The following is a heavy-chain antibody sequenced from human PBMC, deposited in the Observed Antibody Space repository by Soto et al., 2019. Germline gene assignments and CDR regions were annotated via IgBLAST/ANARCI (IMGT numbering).Heavy chain of an antibody. CDR1: GGTFRTNA. CDR3: ATDKGRLQLGGNYYYIMDV. CDR2: IIPIFPTP. Sequence: QVQLVQYGAEVKKPGSSVKISCKASGGTFRTNAFSWVRQAHGQGLECMGGIIPIFPTPDYAQKFQGRVTITADESTTTTYIEMSSLRSEDTAIYYCATDKGRLQLGGNYYYIMDVWGQGTTVTVSS. V-gene: IGHV1-69*12. J-gene: IGHJ6*02. D-gene: IGHD1-1*01.